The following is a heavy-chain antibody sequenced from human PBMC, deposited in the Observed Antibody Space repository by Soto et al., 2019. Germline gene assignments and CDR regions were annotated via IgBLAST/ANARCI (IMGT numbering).Heavy chain of an antibody. J-gene: IGHJ4*01. D-gene: IGHD2-15*01. CDR3: ARDAQEIVVVVGADF. CDR1: GFTFSSYW. CDR2: IKQDGSEK. Sequence: GGSLRLSCAASGFTFSSYWMSWVRQAPGKGLEWVANIKQDGSEKYYVDSVKGRFTISRDNAKNTLYLQMNSLRAEDTAVYYCARDAQEIVVVVGADFWGHVTLVTFSS. V-gene: IGHV3-7*03.